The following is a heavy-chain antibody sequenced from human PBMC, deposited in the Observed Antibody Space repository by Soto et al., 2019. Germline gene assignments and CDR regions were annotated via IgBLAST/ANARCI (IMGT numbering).Heavy chain of an antibody. Sequence: GGSLRLSCAASGFTFSSYAMSWVRQAPGKGLEWVSAISGSGGSTYYADSMKGRFTISRDNSKNTLYLQMNSLRAEDTAVYYCAKGSSYPSRWYFDLWGRGTLVTVSS. J-gene: IGHJ2*01. CDR1: GFTFSSYA. V-gene: IGHV3-23*01. D-gene: IGHD5-18*01. CDR3: AKGSSYPSRWYFDL. CDR2: ISGSGGST.